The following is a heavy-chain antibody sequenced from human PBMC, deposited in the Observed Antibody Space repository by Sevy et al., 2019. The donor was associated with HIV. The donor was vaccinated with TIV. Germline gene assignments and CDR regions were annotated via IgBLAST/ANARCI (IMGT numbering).Heavy chain of an antibody. Sequence: SLRLSCAASGFTFDDYAMQRVRQGPGKGLEWVARISWNSDNIGYADSVKGRFTISRDNAKNSLYLQMNSLRDEDTALYYCAGAYHYASSGYGFDYWGQGTLVTVSS. D-gene: IGHD3-22*01. V-gene: IGHV3-9*01. CDR1: GFTFDDYA. J-gene: IGHJ4*02. CDR3: AGAYHYASSGYGFDY. CDR2: ISWNSDNI.